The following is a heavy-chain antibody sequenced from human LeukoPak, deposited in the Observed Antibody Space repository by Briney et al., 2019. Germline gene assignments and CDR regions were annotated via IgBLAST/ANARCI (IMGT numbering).Heavy chain of an antibody. CDR2: IDRKVKGYAT. V-gene: IGHV3-73*01. Sequence: GGSLRLSCAGSGFIFGDSAIHWVRQDSGKGLEWVGLIDRKVKGYATAFAASVKGRFTISRDDSQNTAFLHMDTLKTEDTALYYCTKDSGTYNWLDPWGQGTLVTVS. D-gene: IGHD1-26*01. CDR3: TKDSGTYNWLDP. J-gene: IGHJ5*02. CDR1: GFIFGDSA.